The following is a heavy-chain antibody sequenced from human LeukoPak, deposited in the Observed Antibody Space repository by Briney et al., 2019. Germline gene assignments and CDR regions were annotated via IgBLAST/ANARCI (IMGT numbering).Heavy chain of an antibody. CDR3: ARDEGNIVGATDWFDP. V-gene: IGHV4-4*07. D-gene: IGHD1-26*01. J-gene: IGHJ5*02. CDR1: GGSISSYY. Sequence: SETLSLTCTVSGGSISSYYWSWLRQSAGKGLEWIGRIHTSGSTNHNPSLKSRLSMSVDTSKKQLSLKLRSVTAADTAVYYCARDEGNIVGATDWFDPWGQGTLVTVSS. CDR2: IHTSGST.